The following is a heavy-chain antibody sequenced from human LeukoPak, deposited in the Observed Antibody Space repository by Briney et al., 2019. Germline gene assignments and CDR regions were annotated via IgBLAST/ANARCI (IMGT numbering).Heavy chain of an antibody. CDR3: ARRYSGSYF. CDR2: TYYSGST. CDR1: GGSISSSSYY. V-gene: IGHV4-39*01. D-gene: IGHD1-26*01. J-gene: IGHJ4*02. Sequence: SETLSLTCTVSGGSISSSSYYLGWIRQPPGKGLEWIGSTYYSGSTYYNPSLKSRVTISVDTSKNQFSLKLSSVTAADTAVYYCARRYSGSYFWGQGTLVTVSS.